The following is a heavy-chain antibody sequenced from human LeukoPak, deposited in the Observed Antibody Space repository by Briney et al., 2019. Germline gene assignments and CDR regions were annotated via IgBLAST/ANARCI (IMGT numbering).Heavy chain of an antibody. V-gene: IGHV3-73*01. CDR3: TRLYSGSAKGDDAFDI. CDR1: GFTFSGSA. D-gene: IGHD1-26*01. Sequence: GGSLRLSCAASGFTFSGSAMHWVRQASGKGLEWVGRIRSKANSYATAYAASVKGRFTISRDDSKNTAYLQMNSLKTEDTAVYYCTRLYSGSAKGDDAFDIWGQGTMVTVSS. CDR2: IRSKANSYAT. J-gene: IGHJ3*02.